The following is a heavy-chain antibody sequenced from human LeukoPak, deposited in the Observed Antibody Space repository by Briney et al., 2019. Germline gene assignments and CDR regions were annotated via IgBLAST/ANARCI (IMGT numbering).Heavy chain of an antibody. CDR3: ATFVEMATIGEVSDY. D-gene: IGHD5-24*01. V-gene: IGHV3-7*01. CDR1: GFTFSSYW. Sequence: PGGSLRLSCAASGFTFSSYWMSWVRQAPGKGLEWVANIKQDGSEKYYVDSVKGRFTISRDNAKNSLYLQMNSLRAEDTAVYYCATFVEMATIGEVSDYWGQGTLVTVSS. CDR2: IKQDGSEK. J-gene: IGHJ4*02.